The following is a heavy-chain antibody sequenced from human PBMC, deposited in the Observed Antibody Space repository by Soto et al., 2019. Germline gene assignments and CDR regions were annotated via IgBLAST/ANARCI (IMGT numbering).Heavy chain of an antibody. CDR3: AIKTGGEPHYYYGMDV. V-gene: IGHV1-69*01. D-gene: IGHD3-16*01. CDR2: IIPIFGTA. CDR1: GGTFSSYA. J-gene: IGHJ6*02. Sequence: QVQLVQSGAEVKKPGSSVKVSCKASGGTFSSYAISWVRQAPGQGLEWMGGIIPIFGTANYAQKFQGRVTITAEESTSTAYMELSSLRSEDTAVYYCAIKTGGEPHYYYGMDVWGQGTTVTVSS.